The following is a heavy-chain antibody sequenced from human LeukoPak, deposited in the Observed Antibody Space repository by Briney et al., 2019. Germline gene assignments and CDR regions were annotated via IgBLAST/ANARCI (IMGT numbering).Heavy chain of an antibody. CDR3: ARHSPSESYYTIDY. D-gene: IGHD1-26*01. V-gene: IGHV4-59*08. Sequence: PSETLSLTCTASGGSISSYYWSWVRQPPGKGLEWIGYIYYSGSTNYNPSLKSRVTISIATSKNQFSLKLSSVTAADTAVYYCARHSPSESYYTIDYWGQGTLVTVSS. CDR1: GGSISSYY. CDR2: IYYSGST. J-gene: IGHJ4*02.